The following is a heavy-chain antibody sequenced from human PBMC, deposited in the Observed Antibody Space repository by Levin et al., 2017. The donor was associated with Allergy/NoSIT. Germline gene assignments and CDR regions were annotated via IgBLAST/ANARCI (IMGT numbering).Heavy chain of an antibody. CDR2: MNPNSGYT. CDR3: ARGNDFWSGTNWFDP. D-gene: IGHD3-3*01. Sequence: GESLKISCEASGYPFTSSDINWVRQATGQGLEWMGWMNPNSGYTGYAQKFQGRVTMTRNTSISTAYMELSSLRSEDTAVYYCARGNDFWSGTNWFDPWGQGTLVTVSS. J-gene: IGHJ5*02. CDR1: GYPFTSSD. V-gene: IGHV1-8*01.